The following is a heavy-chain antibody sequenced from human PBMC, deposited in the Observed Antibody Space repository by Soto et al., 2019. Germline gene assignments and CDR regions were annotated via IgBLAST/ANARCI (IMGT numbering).Heavy chain of an antibody. CDR3: ARRTGGFLEWGLYGGYYYYYGMDV. CDR1: GYTFTSYD. CDR2: MNPNSGNT. D-gene: IGHD3-3*01. J-gene: IGHJ6*02. Sequence: GASVKVSCKASGYTFTSYDINWVRQATGQGLEWMGWMNPNSGNTGYAQKFQGRVTMTRNTSISTAYMELSSLRSEDTAVYYCARRTGGFLEWGLYGGYYYYYGMDVWGQRTTDTVSS. V-gene: IGHV1-8*01.